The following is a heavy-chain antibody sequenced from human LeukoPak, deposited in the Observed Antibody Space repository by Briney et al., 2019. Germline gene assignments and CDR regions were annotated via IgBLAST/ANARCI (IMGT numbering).Heavy chain of an antibody. D-gene: IGHD6-19*01. Sequence: PSETLSLTCTVSGGSISSYYWSWIRQPPEKGLEWIGYTYYSGSTNYNPSLKSRVTISVDTSKNQFSLKLSSVTAADTAVYYCARELSYSSGWSQFDYWGQGTLVTVSS. CDR1: GGSISSYY. CDR2: TYYSGST. CDR3: ARELSYSSGWSQFDY. V-gene: IGHV4-59*01. J-gene: IGHJ4*02.